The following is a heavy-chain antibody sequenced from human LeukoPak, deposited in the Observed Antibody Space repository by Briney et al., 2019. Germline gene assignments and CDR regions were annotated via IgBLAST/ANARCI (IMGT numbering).Heavy chain of an antibody. J-gene: IGHJ4*02. CDR3: AKDYRGIAARSLFDY. Sequence: GRSLRLSCAASGFTFSSYGMHWVRQAPGKGLEWVAVISCDGSNKYYADSVKGRFTISRDNSKNTLYLQMNSLRAEDTAVYYCAKDYRGIAARSLFDYWGQGTLVTVSS. V-gene: IGHV3-30*18. CDR1: GFTFSSYG. CDR2: ISCDGSNK. D-gene: IGHD3-10*01.